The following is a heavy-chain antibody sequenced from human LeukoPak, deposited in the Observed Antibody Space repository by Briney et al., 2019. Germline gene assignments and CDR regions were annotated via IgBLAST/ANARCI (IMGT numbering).Heavy chain of an antibody. D-gene: IGHD3-3*01. CDR2: ISSSSSYI. CDR3: ARYYDFWSGYYTFDC. Sequence: GGSLRLSCAASGFTFSSYSMNWVRQAPGKGLEWVSSISSSSSYIYYADSVKGRFTISRDNAKNSLYLQMNSLRAEDTAVYYCARYYDFWSGYYTFDCWGQGTLVTVSS. J-gene: IGHJ4*02. CDR1: GFTFSSYS. V-gene: IGHV3-21*01.